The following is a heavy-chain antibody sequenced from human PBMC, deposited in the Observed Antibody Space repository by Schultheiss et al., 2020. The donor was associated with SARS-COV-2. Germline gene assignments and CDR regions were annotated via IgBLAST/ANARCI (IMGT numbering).Heavy chain of an antibody. J-gene: IGHJ4*02. V-gene: IGHV3-48*03. CDR1: GFSFISYE. CDR3: AKDRFSNYGGRRADY. D-gene: IGHD4-11*01. CDR2: ISSSGSTI. Sequence: GGSLRLSCAASGFSFISYEMNWVRQAPGKGLEWVSYISSSGSTIYYADSVKGRFTISRDNSKNTLYLQMNSLRAEDTAVYYCAKDRFSNYGGRRADYWGQGTLVTVSS.